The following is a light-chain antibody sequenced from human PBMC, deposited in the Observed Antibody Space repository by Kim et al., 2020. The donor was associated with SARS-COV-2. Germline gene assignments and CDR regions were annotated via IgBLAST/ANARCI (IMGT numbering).Light chain of an antibody. V-gene: IGLV1-40*01. CDR3: QSCDNNLGGSL. Sequence: QRVTIACTGGSAVIGADKDVRWCEQLPGTAPKLHIYGDSQRPSGVRGRLAGAKSGTAASLAIAGIQAEDEADYCCQSCDNNLGGSLFGGGTQLTVL. CDR2: GDS. CDR1: SAVIGADKD. J-gene: IGLJ2*01.